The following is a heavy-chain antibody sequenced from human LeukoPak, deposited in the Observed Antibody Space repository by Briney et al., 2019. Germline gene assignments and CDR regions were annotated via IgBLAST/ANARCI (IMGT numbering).Heavy chain of an antibody. V-gene: IGHV4-39*01. D-gene: IGHD1-1*01. Sequence: PSETLSLTCTVSGGSISSSNYYWAWIRQPPGKGLPWIASIYYTGSTYYNPSLESRVSISVDTSKNQFSLRLSSVTAADTAVYFCARRQFNYRSDYWGRGTLVAV. CDR3: ARRQFNYRSDY. CDR1: GGSISSSNYY. CDR2: IYYTGST. J-gene: IGHJ4*02.